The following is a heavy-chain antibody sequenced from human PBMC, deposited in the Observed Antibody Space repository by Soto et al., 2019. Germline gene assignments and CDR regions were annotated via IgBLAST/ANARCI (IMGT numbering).Heavy chain of an antibody. CDR3: AADGDGYDQKVDY. CDR1: GFTFTSSA. J-gene: IGHJ4*02. V-gene: IGHV1-58*01. Sequence: SVKVSCKASGFTFTSSAVQWVRQARGQRLEWMGWIVVGSGNTNYAQRFQERATITRDMSTSTAYMELSSLISEDTAVYYCAADGDGYDQKVDYWGQGTLVTGSS. CDR2: IVVGSGNT. D-gene: IGHD2-21*01.